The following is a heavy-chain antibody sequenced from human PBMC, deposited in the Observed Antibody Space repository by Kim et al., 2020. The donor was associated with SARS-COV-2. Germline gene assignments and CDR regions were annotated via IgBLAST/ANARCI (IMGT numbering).Heavy chain of an antibody. Sequence: SETLSLTCTVSGGSISSYYWSWIRQPPGKGLEWIGYIYYSGSTNYNPSLKSRVTISVDTSKNQFSLKLSSVTAADTAVYYCARASRYYYDSSGYLFDYWGQGTLVTVSS. CDR1: GGSISSYY. CDR2: IYYSGST. J-gene: IGHJ4*02. D-gene: IGHD3-22*01. V-gene: IGHV4-59*01. CDR3: ARASRYYYDSSGYLFDY.